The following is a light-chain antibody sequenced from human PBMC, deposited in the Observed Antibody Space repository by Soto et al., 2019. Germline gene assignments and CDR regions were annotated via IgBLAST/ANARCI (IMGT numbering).Light chain of an antibody. J-gene: IGKJ2*01. CDR2: DAS. CDR1: QGVSTS. CDR3: QQCSSGPYT. Sequence: EIVLTQSPATLSLSPGERVTLSCRASQGVSTSLAWYQQKPGQAPRLLIYDASNRATGIPARFSGSGSGTDFSLPISSLAPEDFAVYYCQQCSSGPYTFGQGTKL. V-gene: IGKV3-11*01.